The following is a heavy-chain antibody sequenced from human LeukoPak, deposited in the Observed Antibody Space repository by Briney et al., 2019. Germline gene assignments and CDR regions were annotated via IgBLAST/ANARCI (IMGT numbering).Heavy chain of an antibody. V-gene: IGHV1-3*01. CDR2: INAGNGNT. CDR1: GYTFTSYA. J-gene: IGHJ6*02. D-gene: IGHD4-17*01. CDR3: ARDQSYGDLSDYYGMDV. Sequence: ASVKVSCKASGYTFTSYAMHWVRQAPGQRLEWMGWINAGNGNTKYSQKFQGRVTITRDTSASTAYMELSSLRSEDTAVYYCARDQSYGDLSDYYGMDVWGQGTTVTVSS.